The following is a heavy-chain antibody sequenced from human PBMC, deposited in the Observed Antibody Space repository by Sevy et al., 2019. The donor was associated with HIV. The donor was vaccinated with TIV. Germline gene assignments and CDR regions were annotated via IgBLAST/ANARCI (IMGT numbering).Heavy chain of an antibody. CDR3: ARHIAAAGTYHWFDP. J-gene: IGHJ5*02. D-gene: IGHD6-13*01. CDR1: GFTFSSYW. CDR2: IKQDGSEK. Sequence: GGSLRLSCAASGFTFSSYWMSWVRQAPGKGLEWVANIKQDGSEKYYVDSVKGRFTISRDNAKNSLYLQMNSLRAEDTDVYYCARHIAAAGTYHWFDPWGQGTLVTVSS. V-gene: IGHV3-7*01.